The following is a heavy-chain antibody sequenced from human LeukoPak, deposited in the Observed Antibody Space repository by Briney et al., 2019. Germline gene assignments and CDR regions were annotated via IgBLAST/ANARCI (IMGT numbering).Heavy chain of an antibody. CDR2: IYYTGVT. D-gene: IGHD1-26*01. J-gene: IGHJ4*02. CDR3: ARHAQSPYSGSFDS. V-gene: IGHV4-61*01. CDR1: GGSISGGSDY. Sequence: SETLSLTCTVSGGSISGGSDYWSWIRQPPGKGLEWIAYIYYTGVTRYNPSLQSRVIISLETPMNQFSLKLSSVTAADTAVYYCARHAQSPYSGSFDSWGQGTLVTVSS.